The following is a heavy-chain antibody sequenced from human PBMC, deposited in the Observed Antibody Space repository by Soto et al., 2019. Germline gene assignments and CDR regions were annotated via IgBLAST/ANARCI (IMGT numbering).Heavy chain of an antibody. CDR3: AKGGDTDLDWFDP. CDR2: IIPILGTP. V-gene: IGHV1-69*11. Sequence: QVQLVQSGAEVKKVGSSVKVSCKASGGTFSSSVISWVRQAPGQGLEWMGGIIPILGTPNYAQDFQGRVTIAADEYTSIVYLELNSLRADDTAVYYCAKGGDTDLDWFDPWGQGTLVTVSS. D-gene: IGHD5-18*01. J-gene: IGHJ5*02. CDR1: GGTFSSSV.